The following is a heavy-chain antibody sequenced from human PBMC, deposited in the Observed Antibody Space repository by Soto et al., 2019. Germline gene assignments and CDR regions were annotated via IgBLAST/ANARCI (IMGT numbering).Heavy chain of an antibody. D-gene: IGHD3-10*01. Sequence: ASVKVSCKASGGTLSSYAISWVRQAPGQGLEWMGWISAYNGNTNYAQKLQGRVTMTTDTSTSTAYMELRSLRSDDTAVYYCARGIYYYYGMDVWGQGTTVTVSS. V-gene: IGHV1-18*01. J-gene: IGHJ6*02. CDR1: GGTLSSYA. CDR3: ARGIYYYYGMDV. CDR2: ISAYNGNT.